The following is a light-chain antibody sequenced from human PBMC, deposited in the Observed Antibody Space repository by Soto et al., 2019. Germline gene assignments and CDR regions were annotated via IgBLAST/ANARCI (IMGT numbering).Light chain of an antibody. Sequence: QSVLTQPASVSGSPGQSITIYCTGTSRDVGGYNYVSWYQQHPDRAPKVMIYEVSNRPSGVSNRFSGSKYGNTASLTISGLQAEDEADYYCSSFTSSTTLVVFGTGTKVTVL. CDR1: SRDVGGYNY. V-gene: IGLV2-14*01. CDR3: SSFTSSTTLVV. CDR2: EVS. J-gene: IGLJ1*01.